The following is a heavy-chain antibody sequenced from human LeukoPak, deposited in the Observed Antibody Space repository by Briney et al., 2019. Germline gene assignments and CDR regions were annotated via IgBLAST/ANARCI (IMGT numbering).Heavy chain of an antibody. Sequence: ASVTASCKASGYTFTTYAIHWVRQAPGQRLEWMGWINVGNGDTKYSQRFQGRVTITRDTSASTAYMDLSSLRSEDTAVYYCARDGHGSGGTLTDYWGQGTLVTVSS. J-gene: IGHJ4*02. CDR1: GYTFTTYA. D-gene: IGHD2-15*01. V-gene: IGHV1-3*01. CDR3: ARDGHGSGGTLTDY. CDR2: INVGNGDT.